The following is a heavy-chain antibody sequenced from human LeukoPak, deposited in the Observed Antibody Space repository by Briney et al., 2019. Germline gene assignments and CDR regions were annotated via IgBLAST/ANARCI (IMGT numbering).Heavy chain of an antibody. V-gene: IGHV3-48*04. J-gene: IGHJ6*03. D-gene: IGHD4-11*01. Sequence: GGSLRLSCAASGFTFSSYSMNWVRQAPGKGLEWVSYISGSSSTIYYADSVKDRFTISRDNAKNSLYLQMNSLRAEDTAVYYCARDQGTTSLYYYYYMDVWGKGTTVTVSS. CDR1: GFTFSSYS. CDR2: ISGSSSTI. CDR3: ARDQGTTSLYYYYYMDV.